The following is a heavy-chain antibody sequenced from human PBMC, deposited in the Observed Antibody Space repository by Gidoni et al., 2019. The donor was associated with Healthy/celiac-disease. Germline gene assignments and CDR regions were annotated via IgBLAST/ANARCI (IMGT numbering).Heavy chain of an antibody. CDR3: ARDRYYDFWSGYSHLFDP. J-gene: IGHJ5*02. D-gene: IGHD3-3*01. Sequence: ELQRWELGGGWSRLGGPWGLSGQALGSPLITYTMNWVRQAPGKGLEWVSSISSSSSYIYYADSVKGRFTISRDNAKNSLYLQMNSLRAEDTAVYYCARDRYYDFWSGYSHLFDPWGQGTLVTVSS. CDR2: ISSSSSYI. V-gene: IGHV3-21*01. CDR1: GSPLITYT.